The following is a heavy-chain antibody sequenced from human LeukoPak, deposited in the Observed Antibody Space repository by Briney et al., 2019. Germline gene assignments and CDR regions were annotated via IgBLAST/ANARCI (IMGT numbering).Heavy chain of an antibody. D-gene: IGHD3-9*01. CDR1: GGSISSSSYY. CDR2: IYYSGST. J-gene: IGHJ4*02. CDR3: ARGRYFDWSVDY. V-gene: IGHV4-39*07. Sequence: SETLSLTCTVSGGSISSSSYYWGWIRQPPGKGLEWIGSIYYSGSTYYNPSLKSRVTISVDTSKNQFSLKLSSVTAADTAVYYCARGRYFDWSVDYWGQGTLVTVSS.